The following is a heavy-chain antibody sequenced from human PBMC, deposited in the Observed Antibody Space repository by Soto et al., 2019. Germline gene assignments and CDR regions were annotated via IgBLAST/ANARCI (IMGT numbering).Heavy chain of an antibody. V-gene: IGHV4-34*01. J-gene: IGHJ5*01. CDR3: STRAYDTNGYYRFDP. CDR2: INHSGRV. D-gene: IGHD3-22*01. Sequence: SETLSLTCAVYGGSFSCHSWTWIRQSPGQGLEWIGDINHSGRVNYSPSLKSRVTISLDTSKNQFSLTLSAVTAADTAMYYCSTRAYDTNGYYRFDPWGQGTLVTVSS. CDR1: GGSFSCHS.